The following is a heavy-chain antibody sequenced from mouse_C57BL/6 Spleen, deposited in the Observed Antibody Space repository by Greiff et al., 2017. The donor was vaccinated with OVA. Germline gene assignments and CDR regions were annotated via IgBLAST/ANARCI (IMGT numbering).Heavy chain of an antibody. CDR2: IRNKANGYTT. CDR3: ARSFYSHWYFDV. CDR1: GFTFTDYY. Sequence: EVKLVESGGGLVQPGGSLSLSCAASGFTFTDYYMSWVRQPPGKALEWLGFIRNKANGYTTEYSASVKGRFTISRDKSQSILYLQMNTLRAQDSATYYCARSFYSHWYFDVWGTGTTVTVSS. D-gene: IGHD2-12*01. V-gene: IGHV7-3*01. J-gene: IGHJ1*03.